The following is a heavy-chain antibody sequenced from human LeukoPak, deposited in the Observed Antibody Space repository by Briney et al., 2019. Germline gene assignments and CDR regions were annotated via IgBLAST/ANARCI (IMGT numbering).Heavy chain of an antibody. CDR1: GGSISSSNW. Sequence: PSGTLSLTCAVSGGSISSSNWWSWVRQPPGKGLEWIGEIYHSGSTNYNPSLKSRVTISVDTSKNQFSLKLSSVTAADTAVYYCARGSITIFGVVNSPFDYWGQGTLVTVSS. CDR2: IYHSGST. J-gene: IGHJ4*02. D-gene: IGHD3-3*01. CDR3: ARGSITIFGVVNSPFDY. V-gene: IGHV4-4*02.